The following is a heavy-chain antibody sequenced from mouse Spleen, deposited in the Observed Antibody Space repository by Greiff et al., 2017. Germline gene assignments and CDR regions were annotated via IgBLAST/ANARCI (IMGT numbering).Heavy chain of an antibody. CDR2: IYPRDGST. J-gene: IGHJ3*01. D-gene: IGHD1-1*01. CDR1: GYTFTSYD. CDR3: AREGESDYDGRSAY. Sequence: QVQLQQSGPELVKPGASVKLSCKASGYTFTSYDINWVKQRPGQGLEWIGWIYPRDGSTKYNEKFKGKATLTVDTSSSKAYMELHSLTSEDSAVYFCAREGESDYDGRSAYWGQGTLVTVSA. V-gene: IGHV1-85*01.